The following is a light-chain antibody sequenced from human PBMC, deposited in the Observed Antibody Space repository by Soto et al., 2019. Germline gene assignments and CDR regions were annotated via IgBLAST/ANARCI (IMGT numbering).Light chain of an antibody. CDR3: SSYTSSSTLSTYV. V-gene: IGLV2-14*03. J-gene: IGLJ1*01. CDR1: SSDVGGYNY. CDR2: DVS. Sequence: QSALTQPASVSGSPGQSITISCTGTSSDVGGYNYVSWYQHHPGKAPKLMIYDVSNRPSGVSNRFSGSKSGNTASLIISGLQAEDEADYYFSSYTSSSTLSTYVFGTW.